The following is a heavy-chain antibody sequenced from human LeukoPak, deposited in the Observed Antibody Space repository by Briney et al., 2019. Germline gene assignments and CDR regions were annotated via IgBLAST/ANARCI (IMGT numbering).Heavy chain of an antibody. CDR3: VREKDGGTYDY. V-gene: IGHV3-23*01. J-gene: IGHJ4*01. CDR2: VSYNAGST. D-gene: IGHD3-16*01. Sequence: GGSLRLSCAASGFTFSSYAMTWVRQAPGKGLEWVASVSYNAGSTYYTDSVKGRFTISRDNSQNTLYLQMNSLRAVDTAVYYCVREKDGGTYDYWGQGTLVTVST. CDR1: GFTFSSYA.